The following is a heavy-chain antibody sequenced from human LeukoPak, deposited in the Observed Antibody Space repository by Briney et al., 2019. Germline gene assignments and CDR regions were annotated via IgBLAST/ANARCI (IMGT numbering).Heavy chain of an antibody. CDR1: GGSISSYY. Sequence: SETLSLTCTVSGGSISSYYWSWIRQPPGKGLEWIGYIYYSGSTNYNPSLKSRVTISVDTSENQFSLKLSSVTAADTAVYYCARAIGVFAFDIWGQGTMVTVSS. D-gene: IGHD2-8*01. V-gene: IGHV4-59*01. CDR2: IYYSGST. J-gene: IGHJ3*02. CDR3: ARAIGVFAFDI.